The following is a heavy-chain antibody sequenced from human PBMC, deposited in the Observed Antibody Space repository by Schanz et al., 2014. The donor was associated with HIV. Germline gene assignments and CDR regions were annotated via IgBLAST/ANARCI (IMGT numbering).Heavy chain of an antibody. D-gene: IGHD3-3*01. CDR1: GLTFNKVW. Sequence: EVQLVESGGGLVKPGGSLRLSCVASGLTFNKVWLTWVRQVPGKGLEWVGRIKSRTDGETIDYAAAVKGRFTISRDDSKNTLYLQMNSLKTEDTAIYYCTTDLLTILSEFDYWGQGTLVTVSS. CDR3: TTDLLTILSEFDY. CDR2: IKSRTDGETI. J-gene: IGHJ4*02. V-gene: IGHV3-15*01.